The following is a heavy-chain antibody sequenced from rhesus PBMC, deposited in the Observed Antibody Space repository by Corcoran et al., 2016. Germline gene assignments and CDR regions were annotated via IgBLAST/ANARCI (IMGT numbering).Heavy chain of an antibody. CDR1: GFTFSSYW. D-gene: IGHD4-29*01. CDR3: ATDPGRSGSHFDY. CDR2: LNSCGGST. Sequence: EVPLVESVGGLAKPGGSMRLSCAASGFTFSSYWMNWVRQAPGKVLEWVAALNSCGGSTYYAASVKGRFTISRDKSKNTLSLQMNSLRAEDTAVYYCATDPGRSGSHFDYWGQGVLVTVSS. V-gene: IGHV3S25*01. J-gene: IGHJ4*01.